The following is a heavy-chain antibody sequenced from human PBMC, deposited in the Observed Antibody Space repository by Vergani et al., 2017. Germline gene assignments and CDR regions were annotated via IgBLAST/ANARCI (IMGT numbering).Heavy chain of an antibody. Sequence: QLQLQESGSGLVKPSQTLSLTCAVSGDSITNGGFSWNWIRQPPGKGPEWIGNIFPSGNSDYNPSLKNRVSISLDKSKNQFSLWVNSVTAADTAVYYCAGMGGYGEGGAFRIGYFDSWGPGILVTVSS. D-gene: IGHD4/OR15-4a*01. CDR3: AGMGGYGEGGAFRIGYFDS. J-gene: IGHJ4*02. CDR1: GDSITNGGFS. CDR2: IFPSGNS. V-gene: IGHV4-30-2*01.